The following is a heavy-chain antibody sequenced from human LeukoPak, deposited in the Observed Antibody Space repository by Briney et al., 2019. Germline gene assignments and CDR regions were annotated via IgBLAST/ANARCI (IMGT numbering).Heavy chain of an antibody. CDR1: GFSLSTSGMC. V-gene: IGHV2-70*11. CDR2: IDWDDDK. Sequence: SGPTLMNPTQTLTLTCTFSGFSLSTSGMCVSWIRQPPGKALEWLARIDWDDDKYYSTSLKTRLTISKDTSKNQVVLTMTNMDPVDTATYYCARSTSGYSSGWIDYWGQGTLVTVSS. CDR3: ARSTSGYSSGWIDY. D-gene: IGHD6-19*01. J-gene: IGHJ4*02.